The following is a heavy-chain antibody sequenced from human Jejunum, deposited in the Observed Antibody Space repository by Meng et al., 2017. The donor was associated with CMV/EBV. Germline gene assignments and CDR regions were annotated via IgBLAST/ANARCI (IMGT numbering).Heavy chain of an antibody. Sequence: GRAFSGYYWSRNRHSPGQGLEWIGQINHSGSASYNPSLRRRVTISEDTSKNQFSLRLTSVTAADTAIYYCARKYCGSSNCYPFDYWGQGERVTVSS. J-gene: IGHJ4*02. CDR3: ARKYCGSSNCYPFDY. CDR2: INHSGSA. D-gene: IGHD2-2*01. CDR1: GRAFSGYY. V-gene: IGHV4-34*01.